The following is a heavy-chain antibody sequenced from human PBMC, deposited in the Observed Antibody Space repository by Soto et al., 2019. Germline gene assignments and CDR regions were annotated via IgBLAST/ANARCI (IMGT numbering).Heavy chain of an antibody. Sequence: SETLSLTCTVSGGSISSGGYYWSWIRQHPGKGLEWIGYIYYSGSTYYNPSLKSRVTISVDTSKNQFSLKLSSVTAADTAVYYCARWEGSYDSSGYFDYWGQGTLVTVSS. D-gene: IGHD3-22*01. CDR2: IYYSGST. J-gene: IGHJ4*02. CDR1: GGSISSGGYY. CDR3: ARWEGSYDSSGYFDY. V-gene: IGHV4-31*03.